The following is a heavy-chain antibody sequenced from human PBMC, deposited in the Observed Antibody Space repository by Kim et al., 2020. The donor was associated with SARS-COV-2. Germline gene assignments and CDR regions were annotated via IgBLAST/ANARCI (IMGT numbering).Heavy chain of an antibody. Sequence: SETLSLTCAVYGGSFSGYYWSWIRQPPGKGLEWIGEINHSGSTNYNPSLKSRVTISVDTSKNQFSLKLSSVTAADTAVYYCARDKITERNYDILTGYYFQSAYSYVFDYWGQGTLVTVSS. J-gene: IGHJ4*02. CDR3: ARDKITERNYDILTGYYFQSAYSYVFDY. D-gene: IGHD3-9*01. CDR1: GGSFSGYY. V-gene: IGHV4-34*01. CDR2: INHSGST.